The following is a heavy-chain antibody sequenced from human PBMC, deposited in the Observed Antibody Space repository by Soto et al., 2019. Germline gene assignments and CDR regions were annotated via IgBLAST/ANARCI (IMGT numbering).Heavy chain of an antibody. CDR3: ARGVGSGGSYGYYYMDV. J-gene: IGHJ6*03. CDR1: GYTFTSYD. D-gene: IGHD2-15*01. V-gene: IGHV1-8*01. Sequence: QVQLVQSGAEVKKPGASVKVSCKASGYTFTSYDINWVRQATGQGLEWMGWMNPNSGNTGYAQKFQGRVTMTRNTSISTAYMELSILRSEDTAVYYCARGVGSGGSYGYYYMDVWGKGTTVTVSS. CDR2: MNPNSGNT.